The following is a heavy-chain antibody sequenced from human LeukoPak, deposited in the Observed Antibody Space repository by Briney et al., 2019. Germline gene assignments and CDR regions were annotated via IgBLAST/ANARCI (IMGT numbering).Heavy chain of an antibody. D-gene: IGHD6-19*01. CDR2: INPSGGST. V-gene: IGHV1-46*01. CDR3: ARVYGVAGHRDTFYGMDV. Sequence: GASVKVSCKASGYTFTSYYMHWVRQAPGQGLEWMGIINPSGGSTSCAQKFQGRVTMTRDTSTSTVYMELSSLRSEDTAVHYCARVYGVAGHRDTFYGMDVWGKGTTVTVSS. J-gene: IGHJ6*04. CDR1: GYTFTSYY.